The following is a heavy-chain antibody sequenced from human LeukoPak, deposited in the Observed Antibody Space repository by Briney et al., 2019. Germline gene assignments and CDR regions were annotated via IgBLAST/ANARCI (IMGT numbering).Heavy chain of an antibody. CDR1: GFTFSSYW. J-gene: IGHJ4*02. Sequence: GGSLRLSCAASGFTFSSYWMHWVRQFPAKGLEWVSLINWNGDETYYSDSVKGRFTISRDNSKNSLYLQMNSLRTEDTGFYYCGKDMGPRGVGATPHYWGQGTLVTVSS. CDR3: GKDMGPRGVGATPHY. V-gene: IGHV3-43*01. CDR2: INWNGDET. D-gene: IGHD1-26*01.